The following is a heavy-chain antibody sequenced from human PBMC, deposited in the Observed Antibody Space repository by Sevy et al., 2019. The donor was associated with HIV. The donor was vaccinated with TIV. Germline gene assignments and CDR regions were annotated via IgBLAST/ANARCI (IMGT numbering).Heavy chain of an antibody. CDR1: GFSFTSYW. V-gene: IGHV5-51*01. J-gene: IGHJ4*02. CDR3: ARLGSGWLGGGY. CDR2: IYPGNSEI. Sequence: GESLKISCKGSGFSFTSYWIAWVRQMPGKGLEWMGIIYPGNSEIRYSPSFQGQVTISADKSINTAYLQWSSLKASDTAMYYFARLGSGWLGGGYWGQGTLVTVSS. D-gene: IGHD6-19*01.